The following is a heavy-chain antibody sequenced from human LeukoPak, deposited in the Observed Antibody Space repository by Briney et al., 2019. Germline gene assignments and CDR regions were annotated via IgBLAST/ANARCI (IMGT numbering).Heavy chain of an antibody. CDR2: ISGSGGST. CDR3: AKPGNYYGSGSYRSGPYYYYYYMDV. J-gene: IGHJ6*03. D-gene: IGHD3-10*01. V-gene: IGHV3-23*01. CDR1: GFTFSSYA. Sequence: PGGSLRLSCAASGFTFSSYAMTSVRQAPGKGLEWVSAISGSGGSTYYADSVKGRFTISRDNSKNTLYVQMNSLRAEDTAVYYCAKPGNYYGSGSYRSGPYYYYYYMDVWGKGTTVTVSS.